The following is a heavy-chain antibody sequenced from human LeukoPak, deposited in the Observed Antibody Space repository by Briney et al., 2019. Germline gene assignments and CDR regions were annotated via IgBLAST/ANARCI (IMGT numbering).Heavy chain of an antibody. CDR3: ARRKIDYYDSSGYYYTNSYYFDY. CDR2: IYHSGST. CDR1: GGSISTYY. D-gene: IGHD3-22*01. V-gene: IGHV4-59*08. J-gene: IGHJ4*02. Sequence: SETLSLTCTVSGGSISTYYWTWIRQPPGKGLEWIGYIYHSGSTKYNSSLKSRVTMSVDTSKNQFSLKLSSVTAADTAVYYCARRKIDYYDSSGYYYTNSYYFDYWGQGTLVTVSS.